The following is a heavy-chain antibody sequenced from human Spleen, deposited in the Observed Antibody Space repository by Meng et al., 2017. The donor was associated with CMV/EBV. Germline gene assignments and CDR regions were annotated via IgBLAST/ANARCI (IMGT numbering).Heavy chain of an antibody. J-gene: IGHJ4*02. V-gene: IGHV3-48*03. Sequence: GESLKISCAASGFSFSSYWMHWVRQAPGKGLVWISYISRHGTTIYYADSVKGRFTISRDDAENSLYLQMRNLRAEDTGIYYCSTTPGSIIRGVITDHWGQGTLVTVSS. CDR2: ISRHGTTI. CDR1: GFSFSSYW. D-gene: IGHD3-10*01. CDR3: STTPGSIIRGVITDH.